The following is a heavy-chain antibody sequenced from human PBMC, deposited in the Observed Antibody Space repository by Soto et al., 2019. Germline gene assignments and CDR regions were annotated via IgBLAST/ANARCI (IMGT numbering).Heavy chain of an antibody. CDR3: ARAGCDGGSCYTLVGLRYGMDV. V-gene: IGHV1-18*01. J-gene: IGHJ6*02. Sequence: ASVKVSYKASGYTFTSYGISWVRQAPGQGLEWKGWISAYNGNTNYAQKLQGRVTMTTDTSTSTAYMELRSLRSDDTAVYYCARAGCDGGSCYTLVGLRYGMDVWGQGTTVTVSS. D-gene: IGHD2-15*01. CDR1: GYTFTSYG. CDR2: ISAYNGNT.